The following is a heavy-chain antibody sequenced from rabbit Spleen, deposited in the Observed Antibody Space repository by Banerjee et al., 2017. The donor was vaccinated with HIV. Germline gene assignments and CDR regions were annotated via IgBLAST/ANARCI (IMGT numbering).Heavy chain of an antibody. CDR2: IWTGSTSIT. D-gene: IGHD1-1*01. CDR1: GRDLSRGYD. V-gene: IGHV1S45*01. Sequence: QEQLEESGGGLVQPEGSLTLTCTASGRDLSRGYDMCWVRQATGKGLEWIGTIWTGSTSITWYANWALGRFTISKTTSTTVTLQLTSLTAADTATYFCARDPNYASGHYIYSFWGPGTLVTV. J-gene: IGHJ4*01. CDR3: ARDPNYASGHYIYSF.